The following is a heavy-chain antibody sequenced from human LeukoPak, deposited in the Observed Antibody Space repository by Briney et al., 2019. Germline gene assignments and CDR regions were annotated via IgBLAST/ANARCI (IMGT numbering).Heavy chain of an antibody. J-gene: IGHJ4*02. CDR2: DYCGGNT. D-gene: IGHD3-10*01. Sequence: SETLSPTCTVSGFSVTTDSYCWGWIRQPPGKGLEWIGYDYCGGNTNYDPSLKRQVTISVDTSKNQFSPTLTSVTAADTAVYFCARDHFGSLDSWGQGILVTVSS. V-gene: IGHV4-61*01. CDR1: GFSVTTDSYC. CDR3: ARDHFGSLDS.